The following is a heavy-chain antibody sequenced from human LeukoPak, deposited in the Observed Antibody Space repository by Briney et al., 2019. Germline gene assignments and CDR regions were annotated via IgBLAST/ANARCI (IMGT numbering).Heavy chain of an antibody. Sequence: SETLSLTCTVSGGSISSTIYYWGWIRQPPGKGLEWIGSIYYSGTTYYHPSLKSRLTISVDTSKNQFSLKLRSVTAADTAVYYCARLPILWGKGHGMDVWGPGTTVTVSS. V-gene: IGHV4-39*01. CDR2: IYYSGTT. D-gene: IGHD1-26*01. J-gene: IGHJ6*02. CDR3: ARLPILWGKGHGMDV. CDR1: GGSISSTIYY.